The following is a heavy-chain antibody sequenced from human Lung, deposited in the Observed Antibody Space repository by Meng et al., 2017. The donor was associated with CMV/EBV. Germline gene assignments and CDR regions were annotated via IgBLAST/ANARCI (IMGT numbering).Heavy chain of an antibody. J-gene: IGHJ4*02. CDR1: GDIVSSNSAA. D-gene: IGHD4-23*01. CDR2: TYYRSKWYH. CDR3: ARGINGGCGD. V-gene: IGHV6-1*01. Sequence: VQLRQSGPGLVKPSQTLSPTCAISGDIVSSNSAAWHWIRQSPSRGLEWLGRTYYRSKWYHEYAVSVKSRITISPDTPKNQFSLQLNSMTPEDTAVYYCARGINGGCGDWGQGTLVTVSS.